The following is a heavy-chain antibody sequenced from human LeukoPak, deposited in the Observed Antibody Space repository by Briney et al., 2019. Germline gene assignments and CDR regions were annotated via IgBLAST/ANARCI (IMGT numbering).Heavy chain of an antibody. V-gene: IGHV4-59*12. D-gene: IGHD6-13*01. CDR3: ARGEKGVAANY. J-gene: IGHJ4*02. CDR1: GGSISSYY. Sequence: SETLSLTCTVSGGSISSYYWSWIRQPPGKGLEWIGYIYYSGSTNYNPSLKSRVTMSVDTSKNQFSLKLSSVTAADTAVYYCARGEKGVAANYWGQGTLVTVSS. CDR2: IYYSGST.